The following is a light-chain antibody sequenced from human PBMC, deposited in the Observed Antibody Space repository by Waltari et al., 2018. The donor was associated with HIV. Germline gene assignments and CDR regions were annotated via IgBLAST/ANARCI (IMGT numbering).Light chain of an antibody. Sequence: SYELTQPSSVSVSPGQTARITCSGDILAKKYGRWYQQKPGQAPVLVIYKDSERPSGIPGRFYGSSSGTTVMLTISGARVEDEADYYCYSATDNTELFGGGTKLTVL. CDR3: YSATDNTEL. CDR2: KDS. J-gene: IGLJ2*01. V-gene: IGLV3-27*01. CDR1: ILAKKY.